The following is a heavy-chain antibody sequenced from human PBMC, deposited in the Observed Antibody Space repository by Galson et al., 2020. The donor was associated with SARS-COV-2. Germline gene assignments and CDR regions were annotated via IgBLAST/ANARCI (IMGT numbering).Heavy chain of an antibody. CDR1: GGSISSYY. Sequence: SETLSLTCTVSGGSISSYYWSWIRQPPGKGLEWIGYIYYSGSTNYNPSLKSRVTISVDTSKNQFSLKLSSVTAADTAVYYCAGGDYYDSSGYFRWGQGTLVTVSS. CDR2: IYYSGST. J-gene: IGHJ4*02. D-gene: IGHD3-22*01. CDR3: AGGDYYDSSGYFR. V-gene: IGHV4-59*08.